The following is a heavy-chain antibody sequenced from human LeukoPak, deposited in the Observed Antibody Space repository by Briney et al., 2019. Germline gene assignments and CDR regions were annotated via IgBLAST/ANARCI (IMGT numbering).Heavy chain of an antibody. CDR1: GFTFDDYA. Sequence: PGGSLRLSCAASGFTFDDYAMHWVRQAPGKGLEWVSLISWDGGSTYYADSVKGRFTISRDNSKNSLYLQMNSLRAEDTALYYCAKDAGEWFGNFYYMDVWGKGTTVTVSS. CDR3: AKDAGEWFGNFYYMDV. CDR2: ISWDGGST. V-gene: IGHV3-43D*03. J-gene: IGHJ6*03. D-gene: IGHD3-10*01.